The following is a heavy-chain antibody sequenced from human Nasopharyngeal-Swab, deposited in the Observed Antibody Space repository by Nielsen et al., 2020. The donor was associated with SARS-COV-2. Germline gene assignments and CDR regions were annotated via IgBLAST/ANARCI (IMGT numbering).Heavy chain of an antibody. CDR3: ARGGGYSYVVYYYYYGMDV. J-gene: IGHJ6*02. Sequence: SETLSLTCTVSGGSISSYYWSWIRQPPGKGLEWIGYIYYSGSTNYNPSLKSRVTISVDTSKNQLSLKLSSVTAADTAVYYCARGGGYSYVVYYYYYGMDVWGQGTTVTVSS. CDR2: IYYSGST. CDR1: GGSISSYY. V-gene: IGHV4-59*12. D-gene: IGHD5-18*01.